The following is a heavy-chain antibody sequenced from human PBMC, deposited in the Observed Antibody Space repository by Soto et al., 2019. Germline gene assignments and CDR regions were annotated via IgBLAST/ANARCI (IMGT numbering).Heavy chain of an antibody. CDR1: GGSISSSSYY. V-gene: IGHV4-39*07. Sequence: PSETLSLTCTVSGGSISSSSYYWGWIRQPPGKGLEWIGSIYYSGSTYYNPSLKSRVTISVDTSKNQFSLKLSSVTAADTAVYYCAREVVTIFGVVTRRFDPWGQGTLVTVSS. D-gene: IGHD3-3*01. J-gene: IGHJ5*02. CDR2: IYYSGST. CDR3: AREVVTIFGVVTRRFDP.